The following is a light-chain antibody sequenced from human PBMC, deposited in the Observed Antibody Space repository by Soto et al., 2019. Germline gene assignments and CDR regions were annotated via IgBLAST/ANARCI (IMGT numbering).Light chain of an antibody. Sequence: QSALTQPASVSGSPGQSITISCTGTSSDVGAYDYVSWYQHHPGKAPKLMIHEVSDRPSGISNRFSGSKSGNTASLTISGLQAEDEADYYCSSYTSATTYVFGTGTRSPS. V-gene: IGLV2-14*01. CDR2: EVS. J-gene: IGLJ1*01. CDR1: SSDVGAYDY. CDR3: SSYTSATTYV.